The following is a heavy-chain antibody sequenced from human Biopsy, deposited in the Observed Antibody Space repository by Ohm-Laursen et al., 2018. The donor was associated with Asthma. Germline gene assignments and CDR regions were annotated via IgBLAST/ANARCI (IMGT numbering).Heavy chain of an antibody. Sequence: GSLRLSCSASGFTFTDYWMHWVRQAPGKGLVWVSRINVEGTTTNYADSVKGRFTISRDNAKNTLYLQMNSLRAEDTAVYYCAKARIHHCYDSSGYYQHDWGQGTLVTVSS. CDR3: AKARIHHCYDSSGYYQHD. CDR2: INVEGTTT. D-gene: IGHD3-22*01. CDR1: GFTFTDYW. J-gene: IGHJ4*02. V-gene: IGHV3-74*01.